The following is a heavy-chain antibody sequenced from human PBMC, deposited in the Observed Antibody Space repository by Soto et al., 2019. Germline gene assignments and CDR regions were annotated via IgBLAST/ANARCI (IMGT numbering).Heavy chain of an antibody. CDR3: AKVGTAGNTPSSGWSWEX. CDR1: GFTFSSYA. CDR2: ISGSGVST. J-gene: IGHJ6*02. Sequence: PGGSLRLSCAASGFTFSSYAMSWVRQAPGKGLEWVSCISGSGVSTYYAYSVEGRFTISRDNSKNTLYLQMDRLRADDTAVYYCAKVGTAGNTPSSGWSWEXWGQGTTVTVS. D-gene: IGHD6-19*01. V-gene: IGHV3-23*01.